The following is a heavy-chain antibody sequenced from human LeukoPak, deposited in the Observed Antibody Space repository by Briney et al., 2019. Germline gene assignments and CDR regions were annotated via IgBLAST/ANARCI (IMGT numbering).Heavy chain of an antibody. Sequence: PSETLSLTCTVSGGSISSSNWWSWVRQPPGKGLEWIGEIYHSGSTNYNPSLKSRVTISVDKSKNQFSLKLSSVTAADTAVYYCARVATSFGVVTYYFDYWGQGTLVTVSS. CDR3: ARVATSFGVVTYYFDY. J-gene: IGHJ4*02. D-gene: IGHD3-3*01. CDR1: GGSISSSNW. CDR2: IYHSGST. V-gene: IGHV4-4*02.